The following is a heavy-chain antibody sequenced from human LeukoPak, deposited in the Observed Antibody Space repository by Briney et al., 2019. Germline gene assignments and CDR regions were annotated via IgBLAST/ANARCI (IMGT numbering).Heavy chain of an antibody. CDR3: ARGAIAVAGTLFDY. Sequence: SVKVSCKASGGTFSSYAISWVRQAPGQGLEWTGGIIPIFGTANYAQKFQGRVTITADKSTSTAYMELSSLRSEDTAVYYCARGAIAVAGTLFDYWGQGTLVTVSS. CDR2: IIPIFGTA. V-gene: IGHV1-69*06. CDR1: GGTFSSYA. D-gene: IGHD6-19*01. J-gene: IGHJ4*02.